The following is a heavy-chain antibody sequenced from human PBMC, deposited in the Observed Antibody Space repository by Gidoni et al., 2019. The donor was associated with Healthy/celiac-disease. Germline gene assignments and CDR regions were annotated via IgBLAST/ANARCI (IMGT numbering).Heavy chain of an antibody. CDR2: IISIFGTA. V-gene: IGHV1-69*01. D-gene: IGHD3-22*01. Sequence: KKPRSSVNVSCNASAGTFSSYAISWVRQAPGQGLEWMGGIISIFGTANYAQKFQGGVTITADESTSTAYMKLSSLTSEDTAVYYCWGNSYDSNAFDIWGQGTMVTVSS. J-gene: IGHJ3*02. CDR1: AGTFSSYA. CDR3: WGNSYDSNAFDI.